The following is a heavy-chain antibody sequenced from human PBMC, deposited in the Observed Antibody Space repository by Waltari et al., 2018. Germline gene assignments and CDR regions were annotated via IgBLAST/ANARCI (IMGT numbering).Heavy chain of an antibody. J-gene: IGHJ5*02. CDR3: TRDLYGSGGDWFDP. D-gene: IGHD3-10*01. CDR1: GFDVSDYA. Sequence: EVRLAESGGGLVKPGGSLRLSCTASGFDVSDYAMNLVRQAPGPGLEWVASIGGTHSNIFYADSVKGRFTVSRDNAKNSLYLQMDNLRAEDSGLYYCTRDLYGSGGDWFDPWGQGTLVTVSS. V-gene: IGHV3-21*01. CDR2: IGGTHSNI.